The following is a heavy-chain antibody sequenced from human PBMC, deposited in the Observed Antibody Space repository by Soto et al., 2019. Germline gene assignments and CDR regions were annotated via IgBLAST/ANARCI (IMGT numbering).Heavy chain of an antibody. CDR1: GFTFSSYA. CDR2: ISGSGGST. CDR3: AKGFEYSSGYYSNAFDI. D-gene: IGHD3-22*01. V-gene: IGHV3-23*01. Sequence: GGSLRLSCAASGFTFSSYAMSWVRQAPGKGLEWVSAISGSGGSTYYADSVKGRFTISRDNSKNTLYLQMNSLRAEDTAVYYCAKGFEYSSGYYSNAFDIWGQGTMVTVSS. J-gene: IGHJ3*02.